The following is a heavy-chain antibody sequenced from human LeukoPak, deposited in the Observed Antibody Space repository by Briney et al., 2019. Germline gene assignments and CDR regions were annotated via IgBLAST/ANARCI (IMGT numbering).Heavy chain of an antibody. D-gene: IGHD2-21*02. CDR3: VLMGGEHIVVVTEDY. CDR1: GFTFSSYE. CDR2: ISSSGSTI. V-gene: IGHV3-48*03. J-gene: IGHJ4*02. Sequence: GGTLRLTCAASGFTFSSYEMNWVRQAPGKGLEWVSYISSSGSTIYYADSVKGRFTISRDNTKNSLYLQMNGLRAEDTPVYFCVLMGGEHIVVVTEDYWGQGTLVTVSS.